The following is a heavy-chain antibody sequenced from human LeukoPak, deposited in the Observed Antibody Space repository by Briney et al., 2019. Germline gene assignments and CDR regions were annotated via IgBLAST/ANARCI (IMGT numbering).Heavy chain of an antibody. Sequence: GGSLRLSCAVSGFSLRSYWMHWVRQAPGKGLEWVSAISGSGGSTYYADSVKGRFTISRDNSKNTLYLQMNSLRAEDTAVYYCAKNSKYSGIPWGQGTLVTVSS. CDR1: GFSLRSYW. J-gene: IGHJ5*02. D-gene: IGHD5-12*01. CDR2: ISGSGGST. CDR3: AKNSKYSGIP. V-gene: IGHV3-23*01.